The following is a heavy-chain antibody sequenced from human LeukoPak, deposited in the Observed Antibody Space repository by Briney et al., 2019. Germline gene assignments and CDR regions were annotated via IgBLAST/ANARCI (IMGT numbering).Heavy chain of an antibody. J-gene: IGHJ4*02. V-gene: IGHV3-48*03. CDR3: ARDTDYGGPFDY. CDR2: ISSGGSTI. CDR1: GFTFSSYE. Sequence: GGSLRLSCAASGFTFSSYEMHWVRQVPGKGLEWVSYISSGGSTIYYADSVKGRFTISRDNAKNSLYLQMDSLRAEDTAVYYCARDTDYGGPFDYWGQGTLVPVSS. D-gene: IGHD4-23*01.